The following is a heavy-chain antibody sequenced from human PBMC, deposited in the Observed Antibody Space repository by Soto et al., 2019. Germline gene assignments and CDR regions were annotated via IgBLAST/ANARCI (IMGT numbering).Heavy chain of an antibody. CDR2: ISGTGGSA. D-gene: IGHD2-2*01. V-gene: IGHV3-23*01. Sequence: PGGSLRLSCAASGFTFSTYAITWVRQAPGKGLQWVSFISGTGGSAYYEDSVKGRFITSRDNSKNTLYLQMNSLRAEDTAVYYCARDYLVVPHRVIDYWGQGTLVTVSS. J-gene: IGHJ4*02. CDR3: ARDYLVVPHRVIDY. CDR1: GFTFSTYA.